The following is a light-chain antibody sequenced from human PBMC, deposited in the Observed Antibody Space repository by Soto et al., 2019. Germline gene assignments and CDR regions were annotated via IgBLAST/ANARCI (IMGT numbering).Light chain of an antibody. CDR3: MQAXXTPFT. V-gene: IGKV2-28*01. CDR2: LGS. Sequence: DIVMTQSPLSLPVTPGEPASISSRSSQSLLHSNGYNYLDWYLQKPGQSPQLLIYLGSNRAPGVSDRFSGSGSVSDFTLKISRVEAEDXGXXYCMQAXXTPFTFGPGTKVDIX. J-gene: IGKJ3*01. CDR1: QSLLHSNGYNY.